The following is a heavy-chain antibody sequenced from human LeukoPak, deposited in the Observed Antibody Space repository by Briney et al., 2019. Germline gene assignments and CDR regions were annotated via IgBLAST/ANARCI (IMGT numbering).Heavy chain of an antibody. Sequence: SETLSLTCTVSGGSISSSSYYWSWIRQPPGKGLEWIGYIYYSGSTNYNPSLKSRVTISVDTSKNQFSLKLSSVTAADTAVYYCARGLRIAVAGGAFDIWGQGTTVTVSS. CDR1: GGSISSSSYY. CDR2: IYYSGST. D-gene: IGHD6-19*01. V-gene: IGHV4-61*01. CDR3: ARGLRIAVAGGAFDI. J-gene: IGHJ3*02.